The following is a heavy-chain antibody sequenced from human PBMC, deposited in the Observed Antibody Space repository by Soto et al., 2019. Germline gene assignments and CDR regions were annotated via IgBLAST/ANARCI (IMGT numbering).Heavy chain of an antibody. V-gene: IGHV1-69*12. CDR3: ATRLYDYVWGRYRSNPDS. Sequence: QVQLVQSGAEVKKPGSSVKVSCKASGGTFSSYAISWVRQAPGQGLEWMGGIIPIFGTANYAQKFQGSVTITADEPTSPXXMELSRLRSEDTAVYYCATRLYDYVWGRYRSNPDSWGQGTLVTVSS. CDR1: GGTFSSYA. J-gene: IGHJ4*02. CDR2: IIPIFGTA. D-gene: IGHD3-16*02.